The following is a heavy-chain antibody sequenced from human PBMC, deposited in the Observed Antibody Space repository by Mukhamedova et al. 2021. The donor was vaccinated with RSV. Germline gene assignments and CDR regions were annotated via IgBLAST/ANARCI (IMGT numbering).Heavy chain of an antibody. CDR2: MNGDGSTI. Sequence: LVWVARMNGDGSTITYSDSVEGRFTISRDNAKNTVFLQMNSLRAEDTAVYFCVRALQSIYTFWGQGTLVTVSS. V-gene: IGHV3-74*01. CDR3: VRALQSIYTF. J-gene: IGHJ4*02. D-gene: IGHD6-6*01.